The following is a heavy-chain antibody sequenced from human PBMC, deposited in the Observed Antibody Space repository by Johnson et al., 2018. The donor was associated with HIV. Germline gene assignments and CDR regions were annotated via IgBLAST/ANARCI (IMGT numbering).Heavy chain of an antibody. D-gene: IGHD3-10*01. V-gene: IGHV3-7*03. CDR2: IKQAGREK. CDR3: AKEMEGYYGSGKGDAFDI. CDR1: GFTFDDYT. Sequence: VQLVESGGGLVKPGGSLRLSCAASGFTFDDYTMHWVRQAPGKGLEWVANIKQAGREKYYVDSVKGRFTLSRDNSKNTLYLQMNSLGAGDTAVYYCAKEMEGYYGSGKGDAFDIWGQGTMVTVSS. J-gene: IGHJ3*02.